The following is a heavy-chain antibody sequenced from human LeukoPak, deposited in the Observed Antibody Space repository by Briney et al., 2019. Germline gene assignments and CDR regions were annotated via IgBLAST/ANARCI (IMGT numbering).Heavy chain of an antibody. J-gene: IGHJ4*02. CDR1: GYTFTNYG. CDR3: AGAIAVAGPFDY. V-gene: IGHV1-18*01. D-gene: IGHD6-19*01. Sequence: GASVKVSCKASGYTFTNYGISWVRQAPGQGLEWMGWISAYNGYTDYAQKLQFRVTMTTDTSTSTAYMELRGLRSDDTAVYYCAGAIAVAGPFDYWGQGTLVTVSS. CDR2: ISAYNGYT.